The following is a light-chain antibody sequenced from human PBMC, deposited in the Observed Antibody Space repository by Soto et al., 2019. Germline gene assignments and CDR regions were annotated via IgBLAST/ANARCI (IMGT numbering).Light chain of an antibody. CDR2: DAS. Sequence: PGERATLSCRASQSVSVYLAWFQQKNGQPPRVLIYDASKRATGIPPRFSGSGYTTDFNLTISSLQPEDVATYYCQKYNSGLWTFGQGTQVDIK. CDR3: QKYNSGLWT. V-gene: IGKV3-11*01. J-gene: IGKJ1*01. CDR1: QSVSVY.